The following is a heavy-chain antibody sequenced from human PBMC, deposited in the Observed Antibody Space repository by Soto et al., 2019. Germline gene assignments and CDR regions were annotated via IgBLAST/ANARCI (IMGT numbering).Heavy chain of an antibody. CDR2: ISYDGSNK. V-gene: IGHV3-30*18. D-gene: IGHD1-26*01. J-gene: IGHJ6*02. CDR1: GFAFSSYG. Sequence: PGGSLRLSCGASGFAFSSYGMHWFRQAPGKGLEWVAVISYDGSNKYYADSVKGRFTISRDNSKNTLYLQMNSLRAEDTAVYYCAKDVVVGATTGLGDYYYYYGMDVWGQGTTVTVSS. CDR3: AKDVVVGATTGLGDYYYYYGMDV.